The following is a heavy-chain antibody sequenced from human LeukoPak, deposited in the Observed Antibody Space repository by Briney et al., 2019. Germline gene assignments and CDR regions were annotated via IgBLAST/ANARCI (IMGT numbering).Heavy chain of an antibody. J-gene: IGHJ4*01. D-gene: IGHD5-18*01. CDR2: IKQDGSEK. CDR1: GFTFSSYW. CDR3: ARMLSDTAMVAFH. V-gene: IGHV3-7*01. Sequence: GGPLRLSCAASGFTFSSYWMSWVRQAPGKGLEWVANIKQDGSEKYYVDSVKGRFTISRDNAKNSLYLQMNSLRAEDTAVYYCARMLSDTAMVAFHWGHGTLVTVSS.